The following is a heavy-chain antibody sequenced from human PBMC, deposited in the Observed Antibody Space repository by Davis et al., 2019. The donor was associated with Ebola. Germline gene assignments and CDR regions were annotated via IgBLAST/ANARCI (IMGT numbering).Heavy chain of an antibody. Sequence: AASVKVSCKASGYTFTSYAMHWVRQAPGQRLEWMGWINAGNGNTKYSQKFQGRVTITRDTSASTAYMELSSLRSEDTAVYYCAREVDYNIPIYEGFDYWGQGTRVTVSS. J-gene: IGHJ4*02. CDR1: GYTFTSYA. CDR3: AREVDYNIPIYEGFDY. V-gene: IGHV1-3*01. D-gene: IGHD4-11*01. CDR2: INAGNGNT.